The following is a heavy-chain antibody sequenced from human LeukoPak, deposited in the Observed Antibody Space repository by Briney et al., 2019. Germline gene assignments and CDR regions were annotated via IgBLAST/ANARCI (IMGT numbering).Heavy chain of an antibody. D-gene: IGHD4-17*01. CDR2: IKHDGSST. V-gene: IGHV3-74*01. CDR3: ASTMVTSMDV. CDR1: GFTFSSYG. J-gene: IGHJ6*02. Sequence: GGSLRLSCAASGFTFSSYGMHWVRQAPGKGLVWVSRIKHDGSSTSYADSVKGRFTISRDNAKSALHLQMNSLRVEDTAVYYCASTMVTSMDVWGQGTTVTVSS.